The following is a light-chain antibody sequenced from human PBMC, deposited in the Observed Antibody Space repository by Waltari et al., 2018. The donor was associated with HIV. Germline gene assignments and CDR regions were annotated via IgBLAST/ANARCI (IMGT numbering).Light chain of an antibody. V-gene: IGLV1-44*01. CDR2: STD. CDR3: ATWDDSLNAWV. CDR1: NSNIGSNT. Sequence: GQRVTISCSGSNSNIGSNTVNWYHQLPGTAPKLLIYSTDQRPSGVPDRYSASKSGTSASLAIRGLQPEDEADYYCATWDDSLNAWVFGGGTKLTVL. J-gene: IGLJ3*02.